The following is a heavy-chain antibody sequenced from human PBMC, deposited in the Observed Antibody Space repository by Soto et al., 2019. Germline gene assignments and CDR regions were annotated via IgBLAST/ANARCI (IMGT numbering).Heavy chain of an antibody. D-gene: IGHD6-6*01. CDR2: IWYDGSNK. CDR1: GFTFXXXX. V-gene: IGHV3-33*01. Sequence: GSXRLSCAASGFTFXXXXXHWVRQAPGKGLEWVAVIWYDGSNKYYADSVKGRFTISRDNSKNTLYLQMNSLRAEDMAVYYCARDSEEYLSIAAPPGYWGQGTLVTVSS. J-gene: IGHJ4*02. CDR3: ARDSEEYLSIAAPPGY.